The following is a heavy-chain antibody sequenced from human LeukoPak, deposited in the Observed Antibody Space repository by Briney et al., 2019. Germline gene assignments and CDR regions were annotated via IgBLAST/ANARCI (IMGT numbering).Heavy chain of an antibody. CDR2: ISAYNGNT. D-gene: IGHD5-18*01. CDR3: ARDSAMVTPYNWFDP. V-gene: IGHV1-18*01. Sequence: ASVKVSCKASGYTFTSYGISWVRQAPGQGLEWMGWISAYNGNTNYAQKFQGRVTITADKSTSTAYMELSSLRSEDTAVYYCARDSAMVTPYNWFDPWGQGTLVTVSS. CDR1: GYTFTSYG. J-gene: IGHJ5*02.